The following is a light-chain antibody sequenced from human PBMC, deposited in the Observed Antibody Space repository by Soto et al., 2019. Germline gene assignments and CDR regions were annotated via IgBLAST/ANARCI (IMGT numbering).Light chain of an antibody. V-gene: IGKV1-5*03. CDR3: MSYDSYSYT. J-gene: IGKJ2*01. Sequence: DIQMTQSPSTLSASVGDRVTITCRASQNINNGLALYQQKPGRAPNLLIYKASILESGVPSRFSGSGSGTEFTSTISSVQPDDFATYFGMSYDSYSYTGGQWTELEIK. CDR1: QNINNG. CDR2: KAS.